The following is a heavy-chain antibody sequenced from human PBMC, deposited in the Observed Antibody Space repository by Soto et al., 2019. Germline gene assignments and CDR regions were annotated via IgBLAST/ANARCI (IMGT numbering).Heavy chain of an antibody. J-gene: IGHJ4*02. CDR2: ITSSSRYI. CDR3: AGDRHRGFDLKY. V-gene: IGHV3-21*02. Sequence: EVQLVESGGGLVKPGGSLRLSCAASGFTFDSYAMTWVRQAPGMGLEWVASITSSSRYIYYADSLKGRFTISRDNAKHSLFLQMNSLRTDDTAVYYCAGDRHRGFDLKYWGQGTLVTVSS. CDR1: GFTFDSYA. D-gene: IGHD5-12*01.